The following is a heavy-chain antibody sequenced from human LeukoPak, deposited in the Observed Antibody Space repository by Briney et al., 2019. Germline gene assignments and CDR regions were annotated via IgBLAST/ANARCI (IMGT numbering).Heavy chain of an antibody. CDR2: INPNSGGT. CDR1: GYTFTGYY. V-gene: IGHV1-2*06. J-gene: IGHJ6*03. CDR3: ARDRSTYYYMDV. Sequence: RASVKVSCKASGYTFTGYYMHWVRQAPGQGLEWMGRINPNSGGTNYAQKFQGRVTMTRDTSISTAYVELSRLRSDDTAVYYCARDRSTYYYMDVWGKGTTVTVSS.